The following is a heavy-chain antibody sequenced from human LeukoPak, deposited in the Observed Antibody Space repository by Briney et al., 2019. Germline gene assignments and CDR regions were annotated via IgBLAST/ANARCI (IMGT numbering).Heavy chain of an antibody. CDR1: GYTFTSYG. Sequence: ASVKVSCKASGYTFTSYGISWVRQAPGQGLEWMGWISAHNGNTKYAQKFQDRVTMTTDTSTSTAYMELRSLRSDDTAVYYCARAASGAGRFRAFDIWGQGTMVTVSS. D-gene: IGHD3-10*01. V-gene: IGHV1-18*01. J-gene: IGHJ3*02. CDR3: ARAASGAGRFRAFDI. CDR2: ISAHNGNT.